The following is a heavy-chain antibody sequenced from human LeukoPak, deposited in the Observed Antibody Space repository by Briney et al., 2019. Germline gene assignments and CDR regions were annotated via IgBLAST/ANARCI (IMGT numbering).Heavy chain of an antibody. CDR2: INWNGGST. CDR1: GFTFDDYG. J-gene: IGHJ4*02. D-gene: IGHD6-13*01. Sequence: GSLRLSCAASGFTFDDYGMSWVRQAPGKGLEWVSGINWNGGSTGYADSVKGRFTISRDNAKNSLYLQMNGLRAEDTALYYCAREQDSSSWYDFDYWGQGTLVTVSS. CDR3: AREQDSSSWYDFDY. V-gene: IGHV3-20*04.